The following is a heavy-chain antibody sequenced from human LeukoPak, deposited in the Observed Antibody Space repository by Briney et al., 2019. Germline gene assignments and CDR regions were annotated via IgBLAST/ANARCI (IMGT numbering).Heavy chain of an antibody. CDR2: INSDGSST. V-gene: IGHV3-74*01. CDR1: GFTFSGYW. J-gene: IGHJ4*02. CDR3: ALDGYNSYFFDY. D-gene: IGHD5-24*01. Sequence: GGSLRLSCAASGFTFSGYWMHWVRQAPGKGLVWVSRINSDGSSTNYADSVKGRFTISRDNAKSTLYLQMNSLRAEDTAVYYCALDGYNSYFFDYWGQGTLVTVSS.